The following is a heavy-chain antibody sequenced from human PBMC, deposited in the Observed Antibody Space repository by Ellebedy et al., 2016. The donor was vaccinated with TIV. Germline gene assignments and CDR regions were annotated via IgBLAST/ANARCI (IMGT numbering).Heavy chain of an antibody. CDR3: CVMGPTTPIATDLDA. CDR1: GFTFTTYT. CDR2: ISGSSHYI. Sequence: PAGSLRLSCAVSGFTFTTYTINWVRQAPGKGLHWVSSISGSSHYILYADSVRDRFTISRDNAEKSVTLQMSSLRDEDTAVYHCCVMGPTTPIATDLDAWGQGTLVTVSS. D-gene: IGHD1-1*01. J-gene: IGHJ5*02. V-gene: IGHV3-21*01.